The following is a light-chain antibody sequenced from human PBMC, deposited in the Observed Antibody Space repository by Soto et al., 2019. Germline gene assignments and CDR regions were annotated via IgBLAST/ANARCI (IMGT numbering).Light chain of an antibody. V-gene: IGKV1-5*03. Sequence: DIQMTQSPSTLSASVGDRVTITCRASQSINTWLAWYQQKPGKAPKLLIYKASSLESGVPPRFSGSGSGTEFTLTISSLQPEDFATYYCQQYNSYSRTFGQGTKVEIK. J-gene: IGKJ1*01. CDR2: KAS. CDR3: QQYNSYSRT. CDR1: QSINTW.